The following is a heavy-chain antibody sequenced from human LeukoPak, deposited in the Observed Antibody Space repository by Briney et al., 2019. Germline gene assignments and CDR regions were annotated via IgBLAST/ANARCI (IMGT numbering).Heavy chain of an antibody. CDR3: ARVFRDDSSGYPDY. Sequence: SETLSLTCTVSGGSISSYYWSWIRQPPGKGLEWIGYIYYRGSTNYNPSLKSRVTISVDTSKNQFSLKLSSVTAADTAVYYCARVFRDDSSGYPDYWGQGTLVTVSS. V-gene: IGHV4-59*01. CDR2: IYYRGST. CDR1: GGSISSYY. J-gene: IGHJ4*02. D-gene: IGHD3-22*01.